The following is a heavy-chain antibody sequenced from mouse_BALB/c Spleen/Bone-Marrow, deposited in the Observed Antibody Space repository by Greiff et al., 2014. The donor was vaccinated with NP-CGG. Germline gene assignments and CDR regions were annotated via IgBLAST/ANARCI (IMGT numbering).Heavy chain of an antibody. CDR2: INNNGGST. J-gene: IGHJ1*01. CDR3: ARVYGWYFDV. V-gene: IGHV5-6-3*01. Sequence: VQLKESGGGLVQPGGSLKLSCVASGFTFSSYGMSWVRQTPDKRLELVATINNNGGSTYYPDSVKGQFTISRDNAKNTLYLQMSSLKSEDTAKYYGARVYGWYFDVWGAGTTVTVSS. D-gene: IGHD1-1*01. CDR1: GFTFSSYG.